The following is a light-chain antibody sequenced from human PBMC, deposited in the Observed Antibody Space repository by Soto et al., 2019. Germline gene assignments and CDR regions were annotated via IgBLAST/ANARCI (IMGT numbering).Light chain of an antibody. V-gene: IGKV3-11*01. CDR2: DAS. CDR1: QSVSSY. Sequence: IVLTQSPATLSLSPGERATLSCRASQSVSSYLAWYQHKPGQAPRLLIHDASNRATGISARFSGGGSGTDFTLTISSLEPEDFAVYYCQQRRDWPLTFGGGTKLEIK. J-gene: IGKJ4*01. CDR3: QQRRDWPLT.